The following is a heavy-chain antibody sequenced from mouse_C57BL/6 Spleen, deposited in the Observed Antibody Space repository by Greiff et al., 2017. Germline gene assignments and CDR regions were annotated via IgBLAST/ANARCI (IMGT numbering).Heavy chain of an antibody. CDR1: GYTFTSYW. CDR2: IHPNSGST. D-gene: IGHD2-4*01. Sequence: QVQLQQPGAELVKPGASVKLSCKASGYTFTSYWMHWVKQSPGQGLEWIGMIHPNSGSTNYNEKFKSKATLTVDKYSSTAYMQLSSLTSEDSAVYYCASSPIYYDYAWFAYWGQGTLVTVSA. CDR3: ASSPIYYDYAWFAY. V-gene: IGHV1-64*01. J-gene: IGHJ3*01.